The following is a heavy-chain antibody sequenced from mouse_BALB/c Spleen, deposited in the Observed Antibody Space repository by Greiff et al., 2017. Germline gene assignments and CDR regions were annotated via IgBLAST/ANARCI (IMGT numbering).Heavy chain of an antibody. Sequence: QVQLQQSGAELAKPGASVKMSCKASGYTFTSYWMHWVKQRPGQGLEWIGYINPSTGYTEYNQKFKDKATLTADKSSSTAYMQLSSLTSEDSAVYYCARRHFDYWGQGTTLTVSS. CDR2: INPSTGYT. CDR3: ARRHFDY. V-gene: IGHV1-7*01. CDR1: GYTFTSYW. J-gene: IGHJ2*01.